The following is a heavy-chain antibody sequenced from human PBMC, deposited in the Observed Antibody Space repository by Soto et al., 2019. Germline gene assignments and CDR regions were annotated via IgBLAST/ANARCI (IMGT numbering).Heavy chain of an antibody. D-gene: IGHD6-6*01. CDR1: GYTFTSYD. Sequence: ASVKVSCKASGYTFTSYDINWVRQATGQGLEWMGWMNPNSGNTGYAQKFQGRVTMTRNTSISTAYMELSSLRSEDTAVYYCARVKGIAARQGQGGPRGNDYWGQGTLVTVSS. J-gene: IGHJ4*02. CDR3: ARVKGIAARQGQGGPRGNDY. CDR2: MNPNSGNT. V-gene: IGHV1-8*01.